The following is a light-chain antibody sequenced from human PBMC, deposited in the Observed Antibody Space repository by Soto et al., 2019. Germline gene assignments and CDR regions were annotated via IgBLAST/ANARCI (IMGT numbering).Light chain of an antibody. J-gene: IGLJ2*01. CDR2: GNN. Sequence: QSVLTQPPSASGTPGQRVTISCSGSSSNIGRNTVHWYQQLPGTAPKLLIYGNNLRPSGVPDRFSGSKSGNSASLAISGLQAEDEADYYCAAWDDSLNGVVFGGGTKLTVL. CDR3: AAWDDSLNGVV. V-gene: IGLV1-44*01. CDR1: SSNIGRNT.